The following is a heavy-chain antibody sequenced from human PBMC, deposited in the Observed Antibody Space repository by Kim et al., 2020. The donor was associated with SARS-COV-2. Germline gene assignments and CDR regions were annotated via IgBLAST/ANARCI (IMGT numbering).Heavy chain of an antibody. J-gene: IGHJ4*02. V-gene: IGHV1-69*02. Sequence: SVKVSCKASGGIFSSYTFSWVRQAPGQGLEWMGRVIPALGLTNYAQKFQDRVTITADKSTSTAYLEVTTLTFADTAVYYYATRHTNSWSGYGDYWGQGTLVTVSS. D-gene: IGHD6-13*01. CDR1: GGIFSSYT. CDR2: VIPALGLT. CDR3: ATRHTNSWSGYGDY.